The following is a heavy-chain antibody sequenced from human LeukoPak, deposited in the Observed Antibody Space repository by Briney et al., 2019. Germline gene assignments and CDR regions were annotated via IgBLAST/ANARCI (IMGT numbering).Heavy chain of an antibody. V-gene: IGHV4-34*01. CDR1: GGSFSGYY. D-gene: IGHD3-10*01. CDR3: ARGRGLLRLFDY. Sequence: PWETLSLTCAVYGGSFSGYYWSWIRQPPGKGLEWIGEINHSGSTNYNPSLKSRVTISVDTSKNQFSLKLSSVTAADTAVYYCARGRGLLRLFDYWGQGTLVTVSS. CDR2: INHSGST. J-gene: IGHJ4*02.